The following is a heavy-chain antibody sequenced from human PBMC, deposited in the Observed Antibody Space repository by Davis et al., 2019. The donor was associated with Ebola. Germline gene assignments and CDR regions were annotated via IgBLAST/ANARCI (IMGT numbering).Heavy chain of an antibody. V-gene: IGHV3-30-3*01. CDR2: ISYDGSSK. CDR3: ARNYDFWSGLGD. Sequence: GESLKISCAASGFTFSRFAMHWVRQAPGKVLDWVAVISYDGSSKYYADSVKGRFTISRDSSKNTLYLQMNSLRAEDTAVYYCARNYDFWSGLGDWGQGTLVTVSS. J-gene: IGHJ4*02. CDR1: GFTFSRFA. D-gene: IGHD3-3*01.